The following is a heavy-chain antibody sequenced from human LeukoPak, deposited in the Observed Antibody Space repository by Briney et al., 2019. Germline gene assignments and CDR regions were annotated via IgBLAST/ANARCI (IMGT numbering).Heavy chain of an antibody. D-gene: IGHD3-3*01. J-gene: IGHJ4*02. CDR3: ARARDFWGGRGNLFDY. CDR1: GYTFTSYD. V-gene: IGHV1-8*03. Sequence: GASVKVSCKASGYTFTSYDINWVRQATGQGLEWMGWMNPNSGNTGYAQKFQGRVTITRNTSISTAYMELSSLRSEDTAVYYCARARDFWGGRGNLFDYWGQGTLVTVSS. CDR2: MNPNSGNT.